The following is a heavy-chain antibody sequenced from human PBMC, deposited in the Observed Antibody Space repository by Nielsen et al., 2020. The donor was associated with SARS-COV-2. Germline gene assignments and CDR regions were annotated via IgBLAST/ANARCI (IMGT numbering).Heavy chain of an antibody. Sequence: SETLSLTCSVSGGSISSSSYYWGWIRQPPGKGLEWIGSISYRGSTYFNPSLKSRVTMSVDTSKHQFSFRLSSMTTADTAVYYCVRGGPTGSRTFFDFWGQGTLVTVSS. CDR2: ISYRGST. CDR3: VRGGPTGSRTFFDF. D-gene: IGHD3-9*01. V-gene: IGHV4-39*02. CDR1: GGSISSSSYY. J-gene: IGHJ4*02.